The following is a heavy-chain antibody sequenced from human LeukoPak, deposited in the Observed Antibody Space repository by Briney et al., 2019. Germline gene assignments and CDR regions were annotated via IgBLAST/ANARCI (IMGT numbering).Heavy chain of an antibody. CDR1: GGSISSYY. Sequence: SETLSLTCTVSGGSISSYYWSWIRQPPGKGLEWIGYTYYSGSTNYNPSFKSRVTISVDTSKNQFSLKLSSVTAADTAVYYCARARSGWWDPFDYWGQGTLVTVSS. CDR2: TYYSGST. V-gene: IGHV4-59*01. J-gene: IGHJ4*02. D-gene: IGHD6-19*01. CDR3: ARARSGWWDPFDY.